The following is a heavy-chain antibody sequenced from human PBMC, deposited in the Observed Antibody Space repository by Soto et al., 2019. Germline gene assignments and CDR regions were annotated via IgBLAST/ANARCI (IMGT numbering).Heavy chain of an antibody. CDR2: IYYSGST. J-gene: IGHJ4*02. CDR3: ARGAYYYDSSGLSY. V-gene: IGHV4-39*01. D-gene: IGHD3-22*01. Sequence: SETLSLTCTVSGGSISSSSYYWGWIRQPPGKGLEWIGSIYYSGSTYYNPSLKSRVTISVDTSKNQFSLKLSSVTAADTAVYYCARGAYYYDSSGLSYWGQGTLVTVSS. CDR1: GGSISSSSYY.